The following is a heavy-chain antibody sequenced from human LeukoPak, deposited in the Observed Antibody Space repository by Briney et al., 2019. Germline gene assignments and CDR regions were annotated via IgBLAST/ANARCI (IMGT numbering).Heavy chain of an antibody. CDR2: INPNSGGT. D-gene: IGHD3-9*01. Sequence: ASVKVSCKASGYTFTGYYMHWVRQAPGQGLEWMGRINPNSGGTDYAQKFQGRVTMTRDTSISTAYMGLSRLRSDDTAVYYCAREILTGYYSDYWGQGTLVTVSS. V-gene: IGHV1-2*06. CDR3: AREILTGYYSDY. J-gene: IGHJ4*02. CDR1: GYTFTGYY.